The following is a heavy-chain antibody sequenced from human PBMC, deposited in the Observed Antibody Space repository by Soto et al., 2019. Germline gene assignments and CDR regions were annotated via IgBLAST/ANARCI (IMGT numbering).Heavy chain of an antibody. Sequence: QVQLVQSGAEVKKPGASVKVSCKVSGYTFTGNYMHWMRQAPGQGPEWMGWINPRHGDTDYAQKCQCRVTITRDTSIRTAYMDPSRLTSDDTAIYFCVRGGGVDVVTPTRIVFDYWGQGTLLTVSS. CDR3: VRGGGVDVVTPTRIVFDY. D-gene: IGHD2-21*02. CDR1: GYTFTGNY. V-gene: IGHV1-2*02. J-gene: IGHJ4*02. CDR2: INPRHGDT.